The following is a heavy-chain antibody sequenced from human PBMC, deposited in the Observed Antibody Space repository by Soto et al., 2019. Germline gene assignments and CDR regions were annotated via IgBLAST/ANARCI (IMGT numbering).Heavy chain of an antibody. Sequence: PSQTLSLTCAISGDSVSSNSAAWNWIRQSPSRGLEWLGRTYYRSKWYNDYAVSVKSRITINPDTSKNQFSLQLNSVTPEDTAVYYCAREEVTMVRGVIPTIVYYGMDVWGQGTTVTVSS. V-gene: IGHV6-1*01. J-gene: IGHJ6*02. CDR3: AREEVTMVRGVIPTIVYYGMDV. CDR1: GDSVSSNSAA. CDR2: TYYRSKWYN. D-gene: IGHD3-10*01.